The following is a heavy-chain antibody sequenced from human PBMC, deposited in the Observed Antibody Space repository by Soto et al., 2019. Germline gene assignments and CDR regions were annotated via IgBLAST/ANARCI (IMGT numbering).Heavy chain of an antibody. V-gene: IGHV3-74*01. D-gene: IGHD6-19*01. J-gene: IGHJ3*02. CDR3: ARVMRGSSGPGYDAFDI. Sequence: HPGGSLRLSCAASGFTFSSYWMHWVRQAPGKGLVWVSRINSDGSSTSYADSVKGRFTISRDNAKNTLYLQMNSLRAEDTAVYYCARVMRGSSGPGYDAFDIWGQGTMVTVSS. CDR2: INSDGSST. CDR1: GFTFSSYW.